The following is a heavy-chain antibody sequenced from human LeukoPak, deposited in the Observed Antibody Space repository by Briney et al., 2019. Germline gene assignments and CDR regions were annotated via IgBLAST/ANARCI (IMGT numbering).Heavy chain of an antibody. CDR1: GFTFSSYD. V-gene: IGHV3-13*01. Sequence: GGSLRLSCAASGFTFSSYDMHWVRQTTGKGLEWVSAIGTAGDTYYLGSVKGRSTISRENAKNSLYLQMDSLTAGDTAMYYCARASGYSFGYTFDYWGQGTLVTVSS. CDR3: ARASGYSFGYTFDY. CDR2: IGTAGDT. D-gene: IGHD5-18*01. J-gene: IGHJ4*02.